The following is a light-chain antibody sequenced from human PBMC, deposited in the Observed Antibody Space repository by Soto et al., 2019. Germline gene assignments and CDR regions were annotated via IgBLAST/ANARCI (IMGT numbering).Light chain of an antibody. Sequence: DIQLTQSPSFLSASVGDRVTITCRASQGIRNDLGWFQQKPGKAPKLLIYKASSLESGVPSRFSGSGSGTEFTLTISSLQPDDFATYYCQQYNSYWTFGQGTKVDNK. J-gene: IGKJ1*01. CDR2: KAS. CDR1: QGIRND. V-gene: IGKV1-5*03. CDR3: QQYNSYWT.